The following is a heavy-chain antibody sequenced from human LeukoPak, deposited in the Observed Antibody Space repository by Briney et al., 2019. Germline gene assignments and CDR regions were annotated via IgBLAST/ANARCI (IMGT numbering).Heavy chain of an antibody. CDR2: IYYSGST. Sequence: PSETLSLTCTVSGGSISSYYWSWIRQPPGKGLEWIGYIYYSGSTNYNPSLKSRVTISVDTSKNQFSLKLSPVTAADTAVYYCASGSYNWNYYYYMDVWGKGTTVTVSS. CDR3: ASGSYNWNYYYYMDV. V-gene: IGHV4-59*01. J-gene: IGHJ6*03. D-gene: IGHD1-20*01. CDR1: GGSISSYY.